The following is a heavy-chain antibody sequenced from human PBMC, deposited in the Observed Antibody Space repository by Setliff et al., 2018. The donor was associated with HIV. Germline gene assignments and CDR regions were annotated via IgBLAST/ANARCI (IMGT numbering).Heavy chain of an antibody. J-gene: IGHJ5*02. V-gene: IGHV7-4-1*02. CDR3: ARALYGDYGGDINWLDP. D-gene: IGHD4-17*01. CDR2: INTHTGSP. Sequence: ASVKVSCKASGYTFINYAMNWVRQAPGQGLEWMGWINTHTGSPTYAQAFTGRFVFSVDTSVTTAYLQISSLKADDTAVYYCARALYGDYGGDINWLDPWGQGTLVTVPQ. CDR1: GYTFINYA.